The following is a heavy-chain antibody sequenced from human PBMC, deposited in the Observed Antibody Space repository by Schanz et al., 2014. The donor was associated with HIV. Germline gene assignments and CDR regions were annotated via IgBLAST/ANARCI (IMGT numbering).Heavy chain of an antibody. CDR2: IWYDGSNK. J-gene: IGHJ6*02. CDR1: GFSFSSYG. CDR3: ARGAGPYYYYYGMDV. V-gene: IGHV3-33*01. Sequence: QVQVVESGGGVVQPGRSLRLSCAASGFSFSSYGMHWVRQAPGKGLEWVAVIWYDGSNKYYADSVKGRFTISRDNSKNTLFLRMNSLRAEDTAVYYCARGAGPYYYYYGMDVWGQGTTVTVSS.